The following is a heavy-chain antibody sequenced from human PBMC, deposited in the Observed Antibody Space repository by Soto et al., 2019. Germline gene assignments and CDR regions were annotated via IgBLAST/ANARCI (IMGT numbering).Heavy chain of an antibody. V-gene: IGHV3-15*01. J-gene: IGHJ4*02. CDR3: LYYYDSSGYYPFDY. CDR2: IKSKTDGGTT. D-gene: IGHD3-22*01. CDR1: GFTFSNAW. Sequence: AGGSLSLSCAASGFTFSNAWMSWVRQAPGKGLEWVGRIKSKTDGGTTDYAAPVKGRFTISRDDSKNTLYLQMNSLKTEDTAVYYCLYYYDSSGYYPFDYWGQGTQVTVSS.